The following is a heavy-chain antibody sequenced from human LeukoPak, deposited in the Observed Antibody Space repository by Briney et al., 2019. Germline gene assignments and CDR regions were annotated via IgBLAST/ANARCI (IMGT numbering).Heavy chain of an antibody. D-gene: IGHD2-15*01. CDR2: ISNSGERA. CDR1: GFTFSNYA. J-gene: IGHJ4*02. Sequence: PGGSLRLSCAASGFTFSNYAISWVRQAPGKGLDWVSAISNSGERAYYADSVKGRFTISRDNSKATVSLQMNSLRVEDTAVYFCAIGRDNVDYWGQGTLVTVSS. V-gene: IGHV3-23*01. CDR3: AIGRDNVDY.